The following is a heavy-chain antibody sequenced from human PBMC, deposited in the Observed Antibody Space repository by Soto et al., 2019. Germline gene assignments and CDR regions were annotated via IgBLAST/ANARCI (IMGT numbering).Heavy chain of an antibody. CDR2: ISGSSKTI. D-gene: IGHD2-2*01. Sequence: PGGSLRLSCVASGFTFSGDSMNWVRQAPGKGLEWVSYISGSSKTIYYADSVKGRFTISRDNAKNSLYLQMNSLRDEDTAVYYCAKGTSKLDYWGQGTLVTVSS. CDR3: AKGTSKLDY. J-gene: IGHJ4*02. V-gene: IGHV3-48*02. CDR1: GFTFSGDS.